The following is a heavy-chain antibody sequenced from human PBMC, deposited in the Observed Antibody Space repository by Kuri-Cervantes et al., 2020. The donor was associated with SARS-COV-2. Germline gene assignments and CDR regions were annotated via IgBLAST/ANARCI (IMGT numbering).Heavy chain of an antibody. Sequence: GGSLRLSCAASGFTFSDYYMSWIRQAPGKGLEWVSYISSSSSYANYADSVKGRFTISRDNAKNSLYLQMNSLRAEDTAMYYCAAERYEWLAYAYYFDLWGQGTLVTVSS. CDR2: ISSSSSYA. CDR1: GFTFSDYY. D-gene: IGHD6-19*01. CDR3: AAERYEWLAYAYYFDL. V-gene: IGHV3-11*06. J-gene: IGHJ4*02.